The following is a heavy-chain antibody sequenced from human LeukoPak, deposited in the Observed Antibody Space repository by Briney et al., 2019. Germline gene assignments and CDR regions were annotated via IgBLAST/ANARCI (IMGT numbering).Heavy chain of an antibody. Sequence: GGSLRLSCAASGFTVSSSYMSWVRQAPGNGLEWVSVIYSGGSTYYADSVKGRFAISRDNSQNTLYLQMNSLRAEDTAVYYCARGGHYDSSGFTLFDLWGRGTLVTVSS. CDR2: IYSGGST. CDR3: ARGGHYDSSGFTLFDL. D-gene: IGHD3-22*01. V-gene: IGHV3-66*01. J-gene: IGHJ2*01. CDR1: GFTVSSSY.